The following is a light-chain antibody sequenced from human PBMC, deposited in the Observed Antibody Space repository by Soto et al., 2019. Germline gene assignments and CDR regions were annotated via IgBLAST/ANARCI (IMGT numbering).Light chain of an antibody. CDR3: QQSYSNPPWT. J-gene: IGKJ1*01. V-gene: IGKV1-5*03. CDR1: QTISSW. Sequence: DIQMTQSPSTLSGSVGDRVTITCRASQTISSWLAWYQQKPGKAPKLLIYKASTLKSGVPSRFSGSGSGTDFTLTISSLQPEDFATYYCQQSYSNPPWTLGQGTKVDIK. CDR2: KAS.